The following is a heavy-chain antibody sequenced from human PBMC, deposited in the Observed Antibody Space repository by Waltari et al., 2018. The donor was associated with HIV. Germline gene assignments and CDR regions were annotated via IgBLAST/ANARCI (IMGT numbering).Heavy chain of an antibody. CDR3: ARGGRSSSWYAPSYNWFDP. Sequence: QVQLQQWGAGLLKPSETLSLTCAVYGGSFRGYYWRWIRQPPGKGLEWIGEINHSGSTNYNPSLKSRVTISVDTSKNQFSLKLSSVTAADTAVYYCARGGRSSSWYAPSYNWFDPWGQGTLVTVSS. CDR2: INHSGST. CDR1: GGSFRGYY. V-gene: IGHV4-34*01. J-gene: IGHJ5*02. D-gene: IGHD6-13*01.